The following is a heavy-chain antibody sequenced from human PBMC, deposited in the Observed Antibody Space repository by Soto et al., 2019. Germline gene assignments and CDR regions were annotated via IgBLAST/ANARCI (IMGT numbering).Heavy chain of an antibody. CDR3: ARRSHSRPTYYYGMDV. CDR2: ISSSSSTI. D-gene: IGHD1-26*01. CDR1: GFTFSSYS. Sequence: PGGSLRLSCAASGFTFSSYSMNWVRQAPGKGLEWVSYISSSSSTIYYADSVKGRFTISRDNAKNSLYLQMNSLRDEDTAVYYCARRSHSRPTYYYGMDVWGQGTTVTVSS. V-gene: IGHV3-48*02. J-gene: IGHJ6*02.